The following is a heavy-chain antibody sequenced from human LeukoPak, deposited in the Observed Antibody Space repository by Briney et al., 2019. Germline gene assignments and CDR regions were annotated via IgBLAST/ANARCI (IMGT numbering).Heavy chain of an antibody. CDR3: ASWYDILTGYYIFDY. CDR1: GFTFNSYW. V-gene: IGHV3-7*01. Sequence: GGSLRLSCAASGFTFNSYWMSWVRQAPGKGPEWVANIRQDGSEKYYVDSVKGRFTISRDNAKNSLYLQMNSLRAEDTAVYYCASWYDILTGYYIFDYWGQGTLVTVSS. J-gene: IGHJ4*02. CDR2: IRQDGSEK. D-gene: IGHD3-9*01.